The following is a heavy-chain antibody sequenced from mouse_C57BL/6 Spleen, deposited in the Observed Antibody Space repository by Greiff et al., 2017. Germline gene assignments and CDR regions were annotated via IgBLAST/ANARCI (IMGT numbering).Heavy chain of an antibody. CDR2: ISSGHSTT. V-gene: IGHV5-17*01. CDR3: ARVAGYFDV. J-gene: IGHJ1*03. Sequence: EVKLVESGGGLVKPGGSLKLSCTASGFTFSDYGMNWVRQGPEKGLEWVAYISSGHSTTNYAETVKGRFTITRDNATNTLYMQMTSLRSEDSAMYYCARVAGYFDVWGTGTTVTVSS. D-gene: IGHD1-1*01. CDR1: GFTFSDYG.